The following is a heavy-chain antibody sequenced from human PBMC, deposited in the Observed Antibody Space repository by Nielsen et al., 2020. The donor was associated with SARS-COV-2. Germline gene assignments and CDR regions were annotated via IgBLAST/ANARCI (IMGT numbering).Heavy chain of an antibody. D-gene: IGHD3-9*01. CDR2: IDWDDDK. J-gene: IGHJ4*02. V-gene: IGHV2-70*01. CDR1: GFSLITSGMC. Sequence: SGPTLVKPTQTLTLTCTFSGFSLITSGMCVSWIRQPPGKALEWLALIDWDDDKYYSTSLKTRLTISKDTSKNQVVLTMTNMDPVDTATYYCARSPTDDYDILTGYYYYFDYWGQGTLVTVSS. CDR3: ARSPTDDYDILTGYYYYFDY.